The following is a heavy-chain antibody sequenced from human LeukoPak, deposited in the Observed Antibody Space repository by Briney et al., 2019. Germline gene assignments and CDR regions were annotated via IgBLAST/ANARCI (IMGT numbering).Heavy chain of an antibody. CDR3: AKWRGGYYDFWSGYPNWFDP. CDR1: GFTFSSYA. J-gene: IGHJ5*02. CDR2: ISGSGGST. V-gene: IGHV3-23*01. Sequence: GGSLRLSCAASGFTFSSYAMSWVRQAPGKGLEWVSAISGSGGSTYYADSVKGRFTISRDNSKNTLYLQMNSLKAEDTAVYYCAKWRGGYYDFWSGYPNWFDPWGQGTLVTVSS. D-gene: IGHD3-3*01.